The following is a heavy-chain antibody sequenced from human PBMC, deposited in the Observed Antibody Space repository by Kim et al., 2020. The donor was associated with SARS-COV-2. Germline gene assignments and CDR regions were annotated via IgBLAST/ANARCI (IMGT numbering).Heavy chain of an antibody. CDR1: GYSFTSYY. J-gene: IGHJ3*02. V-gene: IGHV1-46*04. CDR3: AREHSVAAAGNSVAFDI. Sequence: ASVKVSCKASGYSFTSYYMHWVRQAPGQGLEWMGVINPSGGSTSYAQKLQGRVTMTRETPTSKVYMDLSRLRSEETAVYYCAREHSVAAAGNSVAFDIWGQGTMVTVSS. D-gene: IGHD6-13*01. CDR2: INPSGGST.